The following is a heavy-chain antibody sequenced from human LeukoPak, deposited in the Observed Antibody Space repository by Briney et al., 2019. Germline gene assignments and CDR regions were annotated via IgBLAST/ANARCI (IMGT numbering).Heavy chain of an antibody. Sequence: GGSLRLSCAASGFTFSSFAMSWVRQAPGKGLEWVSAVRGSGSDTYYADSVKGRFTISRDNSKNTLYLQMNSLRAEDTAVYYCAKGTIVVVTAILGYWGQGTLVTVSS. D-gene: IGHD2-21*02. CDR2: VRGSGSDT. CDR3: AKGTIVVVTAILGY. V-gene: IGHV3-23*01. CDR1: GFTFSSFA. J-gene: IGHJ4*02.